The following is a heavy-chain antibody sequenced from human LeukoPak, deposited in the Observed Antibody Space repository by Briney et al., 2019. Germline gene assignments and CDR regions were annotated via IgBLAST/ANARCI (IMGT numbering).Heavy chain of an antibody. CDR1: GFTFDDYA. CDR2: INWNSGGI. J-gene: IGHJ3*02. CDR3: AKRGGTYPDDAFDI. D-gene: IGHD1-26*01. V-gene: IGHV3-9*01. Sequence: GRSLRLSCAASGFTFDDYAMYWVRQAPGKGLEWVSSINWNSGGIDYADSVKGRFTISRDNAKTSLYLQMNSLRAEDTALYYCAKRGGTYPDDAFDIWGQGTMVTVSS.